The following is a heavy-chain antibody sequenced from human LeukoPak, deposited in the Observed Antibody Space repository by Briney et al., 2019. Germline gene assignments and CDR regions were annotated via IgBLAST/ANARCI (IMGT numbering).Heavy chain of an antibody. Sequence: GESLKISCKGSGYSFTSYYINWLRQMPGKGLEWMGRIDPSDSYTNYSPSFQGHVTISADKSISTASLQWRSLKAPDTAMYYCARTSGSFLYGMDVWGQGNTVTVSS. CDR1: GYSFTSYY. V-gene: IGHV5-10-1*01. CDR3: ARTSGSFLYGMDV. J-gene: IGHJ6*02. CDR2: IDPSDSYT. D-gene: IGHD3-10*01.